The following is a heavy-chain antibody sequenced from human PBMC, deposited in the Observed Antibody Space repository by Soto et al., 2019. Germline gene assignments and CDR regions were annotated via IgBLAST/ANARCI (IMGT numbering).Heavy chain of an antibody. V-gene: IGHV3-23*01. J-gene: IGHJ6*01. Sequence: EVQLLQSGGGLVQPGGSLRLSCVGSGFTFSRYAMIWVRQTPGKGLEWVSGIGDRGTTTYYADSVKGRFTISRDNSGNTRLLQVNSVRAEDTAVYDCAKERRGDDYYYGMGVWGQGTRVTVS. CDR1: GFTFSRYA. D-gene: IGHD4-17*01. CDR3: AKERRGDDYYYGMGV. CDR2: IGDRGTTT.